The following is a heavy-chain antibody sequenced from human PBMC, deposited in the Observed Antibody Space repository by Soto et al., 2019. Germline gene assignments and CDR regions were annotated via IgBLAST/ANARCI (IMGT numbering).Heavy chain of an antibody. CDR1: GFTFSSYA. Sequence: QVHLVESGGGVVQPGRALRVSCAASGFTFSSYAMHWVRQAPGKGLEWVAVISYDGGNKYYADSVRGRFTISRDNSKNTLYLQMNSLRAEDTAVHLCAREAEGDDYWGQGTLVTVSS. J-gene: IGHJ4*02. CDR3: AREAEGDDY. V-gene: IGHV3-30-3*01. CDR2: ISYDGGNK.